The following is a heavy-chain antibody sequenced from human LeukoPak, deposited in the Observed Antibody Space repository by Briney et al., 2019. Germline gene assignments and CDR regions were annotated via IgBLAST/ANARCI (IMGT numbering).Heavy chain of an antibody. D-gene: IGHD3-22*01. CDR1: GGSISSGGYY. Sequence: SETLSLTCTVSGGSISSGGYYWSWIRQHPGKGLEWIGYIYYSGSTYYNPSLKSRVTISVDTSKNQFSLKLSSVTAADTAVYYCARTPPYYYDSSGPYYFDYWGQGTLVTVPS. V-gene: IGHV4-31*03. CDR3: ARTPPYYYDSSGPYYFDY. J-gene: IGHJ4*02. CDR2: IYYSGST.